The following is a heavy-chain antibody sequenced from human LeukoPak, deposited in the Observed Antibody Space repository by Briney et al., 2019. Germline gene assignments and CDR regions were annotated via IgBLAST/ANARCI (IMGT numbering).Heavy chain of an antibody. Sequence: GGSLRLSCVASGFSSSSYWMTWVRPAPGKGLEWVATIKQDGSEQYYVDSVRGRFTISRDNTKNSLYLQMNSLRAEDTAVYYCARVKGDAFGIWGQGTLVTVSS. CDR3: ARVKGDAFGI. J-gene: IGHJ3*02. V-gene: IGHV3-7*04. CDR1: GFSSSSYW. CDR2: IKQDGSEQ.